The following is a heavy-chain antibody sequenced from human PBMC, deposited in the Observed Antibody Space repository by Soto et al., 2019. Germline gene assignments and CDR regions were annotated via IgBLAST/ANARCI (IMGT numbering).Heavy chain of an antibody. CDR2: ISSSSSTI. CDR3: ARDYDFWSGYYSGEYYFDY. V-gene: IGHV3-48*02. J-gene: IGHJ4*02. D-gene: IGHD3-3*01. CDR1: GFTFRRYS. Sequence: GASMRLYSAASGFTFRRYSMNWVRQAPGKGLEWVSYISSSSSTIYYADSVKGRFTISRDNAKNSLYLQMNSLRDEDTAVYYCARDYDFWSGYYSGEYYFDYWGQGT.